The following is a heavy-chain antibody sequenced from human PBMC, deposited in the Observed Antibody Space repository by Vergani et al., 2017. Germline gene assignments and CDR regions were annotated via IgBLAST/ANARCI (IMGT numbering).Heavy chain of an antibody. CDR1: GGSISSYY. J-gene: IGHJ4*02. Sequence: QVQLQESGPGLVKPSETLSLTCTVSGGSISSYYWSWIRQPPGKGLEWIGYIYYSGSTNYNPSLKSRVTISVDTSKNQFSLKLSSVTAADTAVYYCARGYSSSWYVGYWGQGTLVTVSS. D-gene: IGHD6-13*01. CDR2: IYYSGST. CDR3: ARGYSSSWYVGY. V-gene: IGHV4-59*01.